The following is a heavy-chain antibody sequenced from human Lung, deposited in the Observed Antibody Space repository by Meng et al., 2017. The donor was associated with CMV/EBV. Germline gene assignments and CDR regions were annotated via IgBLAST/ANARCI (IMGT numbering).Heavy chain of an antibody. CDR3: ARPLAIRPMLGYYYGLDV. CDR1: GFTVTDNY. CDR2: IYSADRA. D-gene: IGHD6-6*01. J-gene: IGHJ6*02. Sequence: SCAASGFTVTDNYMIWVRQAPGKGLEWASVIYSADRAYYADSVRGRFTISRDISKNTVYLQMLNLRAEDAAMYYCARPLAIRPMLGYYYGLDVWGQGXTVTVSS. V-gene: IGHV3-53*01.